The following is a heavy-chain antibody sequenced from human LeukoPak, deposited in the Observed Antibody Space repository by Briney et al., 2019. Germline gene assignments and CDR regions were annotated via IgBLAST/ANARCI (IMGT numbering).Heavy chain of an antibody. CDR2: ISNSGRST. V-gene: IGHV3-23*01. J-gene: IGHJ6*02. D-gene: IGHD5-18*01. CDR3: ARDLGYSRSRYYGMDV. Sequence: GGSLRLSCATSGFTFSRYAMSWVRQAPGKGLEWVSGISNSGRSTYYADPVKGRFTISRDNSKSTLYLQMNSLRAEDTAVYYCARDLGYSRSRYYGMDVWGQGTTVTVSS. CDR1: GFTFSRYA.